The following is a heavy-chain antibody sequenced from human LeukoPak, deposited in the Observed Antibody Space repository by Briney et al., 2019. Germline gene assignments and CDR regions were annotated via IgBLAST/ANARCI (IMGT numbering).Heavy chain of an antibody. Sequence: GGSLRLSCTASGFNFSSYAMSWVRQAPGKGLEWVSYISAPSGRSQYADSVMGRFTISRNNSKNTLYLQMNSLRAEDTAVYYCARGRSGYGPFDAFDIWGRGTWVTVSS. J-gene: IGHJ3*02. CDR2: ISAPSGRS. D-gene: IGHD3-22*01. V-gene: IGHV3-23*01. CDR1: GFNFSSYA. CDR3: ARGRSGYGPFDAFDI.